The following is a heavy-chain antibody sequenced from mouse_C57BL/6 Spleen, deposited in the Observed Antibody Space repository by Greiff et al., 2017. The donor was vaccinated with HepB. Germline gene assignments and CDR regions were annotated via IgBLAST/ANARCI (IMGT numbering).Heavy chain of an antibody. V-gene: IGHV14-2*01. D-gene: IGHD2-3*01. J-gene: IGHJ2*01. CDR3: ARRPYDGRYYFDY. CDR1: GFNIKDYY. CDR2: IDPEDGET. Sequence: EVQLQQSGAELVKPGASVKLSCTASGFNIKDYYMHWVKQRTEQGLEWIGRIDPEDGETKYAPKFQGKATITADTSSNTADLQLSSLTSEDTAVYYCARRPYDGRYYFDYWGQGTTLTVSS.